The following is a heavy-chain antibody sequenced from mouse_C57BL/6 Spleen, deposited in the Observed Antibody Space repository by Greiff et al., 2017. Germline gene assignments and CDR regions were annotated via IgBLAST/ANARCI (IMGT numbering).Heavy chain of an antibody. CDR1: GYAFSSYW. CDR2: IYPGDGDT. CDR3: ASEAPFYYAMDY. Sequence: QVQLQQSGAELVKPGASVKISCKASGYAFSSYWMNWVQQRPGKGLEWIGQIYPGDGDTNYNGKFKGKATLTADKSSSTAYMQLSSLTSEDSAVYFCASEAPFYYAMDYWGQGTSVTVSS. V-gene: IGHV1-80*01. J-gene: IGHJ4*01.